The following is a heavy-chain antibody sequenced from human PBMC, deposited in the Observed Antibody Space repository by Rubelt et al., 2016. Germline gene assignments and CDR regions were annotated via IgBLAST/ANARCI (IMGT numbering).Heavy chain of an antibody. CDR1: GGTFSSYV. V-gene: IGHV1-69*04. J-gene: IGHJ6*02. Sequence: KPGSSVKVSCKASGGTFSSYVINWVRQAPGQGLEWMGRIVPILHVTNYAQKFRGRVTITADKSTSTAYMELTSLRSEDTAVYYCARPPDVYGVDVWGQGTTVTVPS. CDR3: ARPPDVYGVDV. CDR2: IVPILHVT.